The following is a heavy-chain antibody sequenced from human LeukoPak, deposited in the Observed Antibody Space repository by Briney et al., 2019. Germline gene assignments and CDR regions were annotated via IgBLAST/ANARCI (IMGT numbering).Heavy chain of an antibody. CDR1: GFTFSSYA. CDR2: ISGSGGST. V-gene: IGHV3-23*01. CDR3: AKDSLVGATPFIFDY. D-gene: IGHD1-26*01. J-gene: IGHJ4*02. Sequence: GGSLRLSCAASGFTFSSYAMSWVRQAPGKGLEWVSAISGSGGSTYYADSGKGRFTLSRDNSKNTLYLQMNSLRAEDTAVYYCAKDSLVGATPFIFDYWGQGTLVTVSS.